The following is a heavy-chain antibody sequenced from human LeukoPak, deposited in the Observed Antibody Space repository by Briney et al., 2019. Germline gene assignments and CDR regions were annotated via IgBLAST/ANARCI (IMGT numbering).Heavy chain of an antibody. Sequence: SETLSLTCTVSGGSISSYYWSWIRQPPGKGLEWIGYIYYSGSTNYNPSLKSRVTISVDTSKNQFSLKLSSVTAADTAVYYCARAEPEVGLWFGELLYDYYFDYWGQGTLVTVSS. J-gene: IGHJ4*02. CDR3: ARAEPEVGLWFGELLYDYYFDY. CDR2: IYYSGST. D-gene: IGHD3-10*01. V-gene: IGHV4-59*01. CDR1: GGSISSYY.